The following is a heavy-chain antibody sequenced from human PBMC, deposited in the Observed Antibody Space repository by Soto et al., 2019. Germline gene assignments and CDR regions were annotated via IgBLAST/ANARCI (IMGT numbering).Heavy chain of an antibody. CDR2: IWYDGSNK. J-gene: IGHJ4*02. V-gene: IGHV3-33*01. CDR3: AREKTGALDY. Sequence: QVQLVESRGGVVQPGRSQRLSCAASGFIFSSNGMHWVRQAPGKGLEWVAVIWYDGSNKYYADSVKGRFTISRDNSKDTLYLQMNSLRAEDTAVYYCAREKTGALDYWGQGTLVTVSS. D-gene: IGHD7-27*01. CDR1: GFIFSSNG.